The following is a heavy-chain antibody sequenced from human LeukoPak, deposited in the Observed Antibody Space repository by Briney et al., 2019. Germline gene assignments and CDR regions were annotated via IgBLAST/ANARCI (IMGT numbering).Heavy chain of an antibody. J-gene: IGHJ4*02. CDR2: ISSSSSYI. CDR1: GFTFDDYG. D-gene: IGHD3-3*01. V-gene: IGHV3-21*01. Sequence: GGSLRLSCAASGFTFDDYGMSWVRQAPGKGLEWVSSISSSSSYIYYADSVKGRFTISRDNAKNPLYLQMNSLRAEDTAVYYCARDQTYYDFWSGYPNPFDYWGQGTLVTVSS. CDR3: ARDQTYYDFWSGYPNPFDY.